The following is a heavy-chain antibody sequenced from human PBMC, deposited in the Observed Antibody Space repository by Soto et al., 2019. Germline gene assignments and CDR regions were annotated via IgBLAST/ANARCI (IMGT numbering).Heavy chain of an antibody. CDR1: GFTFSSAW. CDR3: STSGTPFQP. J-gene: IGHJ1*01. CDR2: IKSKSDRGTT. V-gene: IGHV3-15*01. D-gene: IGHD3-10*01. Sequence: EVQLVESGGGLVEPGGSLRLSCSASGFTFSSAWMSWVRQAPGKGLEWVGRIKSKSDRGTTDYAAPVKGRFAISRDDSTNTVYLQMTSLKTEDTAMYYCSTSGTPFQPWGQGALVTVSS.